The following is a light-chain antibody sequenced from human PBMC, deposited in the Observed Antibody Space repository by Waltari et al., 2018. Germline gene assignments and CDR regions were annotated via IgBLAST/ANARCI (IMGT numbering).Light chain of an antibody. CDR3: SSFANNKRI. V-gene: IGLV2-8*01. J-gene: IGLJ2*01. Sequence: QSALAQPPSASGSPGQSITVSCTGTSSDIGGSTYVSWFQQHPGRGPRTIIYEVNQRPSGVPVRFSGSKSGNTAFLPVSGLQPEDEAHYHCSSFANNKRIFGGGTKLTVL. CDR1: SSDIGGSTY. CDR2: EVN.